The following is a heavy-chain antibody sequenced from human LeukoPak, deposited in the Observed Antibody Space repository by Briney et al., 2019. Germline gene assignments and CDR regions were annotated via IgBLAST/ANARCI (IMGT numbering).Heavy chain of an antibody. V-gene: IGHV1-2*06. Sequence: SVKVSCKASGYTFTGYYMDWVRQAPGQGLEWMGRINPNSGGTNYAQKFQGRVTMTRDTSISTAYMELSRLGSDDTAVYYCASSDTAMAWFDPWGQGTLVTVSS. D-gene: IGHD5-18*01. CDR2: INPNSGGT. CDR1: GYTFTGYY. J-gene: IGHJ5*02. CDR3: ASSDTAMAWFDP.